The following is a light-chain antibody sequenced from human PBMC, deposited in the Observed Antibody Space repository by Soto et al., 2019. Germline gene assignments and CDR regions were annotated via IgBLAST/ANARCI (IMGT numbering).Light chain of an antibody. CDR3: QKYEGDPFP. J-gene: IGKJ3*01. Sequence: DIQMTQSPSSLSASVGDRVTITCRASQDISSYLAWYQQKPGKVPQLLIYAASTVHSGVPSRFSVSGSGTDFTLTISSLQPADVATYYCQKYEGDPFPFGPGTKVAIK. CDR1: QDISSY. CDR2: AAS. V-gene: IGKV1-27*01.